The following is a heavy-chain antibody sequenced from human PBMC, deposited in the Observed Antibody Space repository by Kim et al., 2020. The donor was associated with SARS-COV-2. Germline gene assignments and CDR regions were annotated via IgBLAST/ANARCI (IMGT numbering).Heavy chain of an antibody. Sequence: GGSLRLSCAASGFTVSSNYMSWVRQAPGKGLEWVSVIYSGGSTYYADSVKGRFTISRDNSKNTLYLQMNSLRAEDTAVYYCARDPNIAAAGKGRDYWGQGPLVTVSS. CDR1: GFTVSSNY. J-gene: IGHJ4*02. V-gene: IGHV3-66*01. CDR2: IYSGGST. D-gene: IGHD6-13*01. CDR3: ARDPNIAAAGKGRDY.